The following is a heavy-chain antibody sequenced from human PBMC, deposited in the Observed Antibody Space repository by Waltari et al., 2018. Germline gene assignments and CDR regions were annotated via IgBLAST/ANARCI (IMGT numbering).Heavy chain of an antibody. D-gene: IGHD6-19*01. CDR2: IYYSGST. CDR1: GGSISSYY. V-gene: IGHV4-59*08. CDR3: ASLYSSGWYDAFDI. Sequence: QVQLQESGPGLVKPSETLSLTCTVSGGSISSYYWSWIRQPPGKGREWIGYIYYSGSTNNNPSHKGRVTISVDTSKNQFSLKLGSGTAADTAVYYCASLYSSGWYDAFDIWGQGTMVTVSS. J-gene: IGHJ3*02.